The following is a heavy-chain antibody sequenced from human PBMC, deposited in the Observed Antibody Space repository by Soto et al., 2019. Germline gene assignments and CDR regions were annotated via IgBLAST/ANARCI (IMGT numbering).Heavy chain of an antibody. CDR3: ARDLNTYYDFWSGYYDY. Sequence: EVQLVESGGGLVKRGGSLRLSCAASGFTFSTYSMNWVRQAPGKGLEWVSSISSSSSYIYYADSVKGRFTISRDNAKNSLYLQMNSLRAEDTAVYYCARDLNTYYDFWSGYYDYWGQGTLVTVSS. V-gene: IGHV3-21*01. CDR1: GFTFSTYS. J-gene: IGHJ4*02. CDR2: ISSSSSYI. D-gene: IGHD3-3*01.